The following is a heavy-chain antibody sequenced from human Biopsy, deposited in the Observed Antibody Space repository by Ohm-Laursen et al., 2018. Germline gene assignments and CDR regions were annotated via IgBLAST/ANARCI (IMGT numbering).Heavy chain of an antibody. D-gene: IGHD3-10*01. J-gene: IGHJ3*02. CDR1: GGSICSFF. CDR3: ARDLHARGHRWGSSTGTFDM. Sequence: GTLSLTCTVSGGSICSFFWSWIRQPPGKGLEWIGYIYYSGSTNYNPSLRSRVTISVDRSKNQFSLELSSVTAADTAVYYCARDLHARGHRWGSSTGTFDMWGQGTVVTVSS. V-gene: IGHV4-59*01. CDR2: IYYSGST.